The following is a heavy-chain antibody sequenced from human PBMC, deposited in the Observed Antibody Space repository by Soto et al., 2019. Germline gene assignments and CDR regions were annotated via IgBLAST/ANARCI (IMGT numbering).Heavy chain of an antibody. Sequence: QITLKESGPTLVKPTQTLTLTCTFSGFSLSTSGVGVGWIRQPPGKALEWLALIYWADDKRYSPSLKSRLTITKETSKNQMVLTSTNMDPVDTATYYCAHRRPHIDSSGYYYRGTKFAAEFDYWGQGTLVTVSS. CDR3: AHRRPHIDSSGYYYRGTKFAAEFDY. V-gene: IGHV2-5*02. CDR1: GFSLSTSGVG. CDR2: IYWADDK. D-gene: IGHD3-22*01. J-gene: IGHJ4*02.